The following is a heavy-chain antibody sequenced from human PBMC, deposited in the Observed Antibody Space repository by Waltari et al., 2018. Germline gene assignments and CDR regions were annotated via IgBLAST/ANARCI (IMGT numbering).Heavy chain of an antibody. Sequence: QLQLQESGPGLAKPSETLSLTCTVSGGSISSTNSYWGCIRQTPGKGLEWIGSIYYSGTTFKNPSLKSRVTMSIDTSRNQFSLKLSAVTAADTAMYYCARVGRWDDTSGHKAFDLWGQGTMLTVSS. J-gene: IGHJ3*01. V-gene: IGHV4-39*07. CDR1: GGSISSTNSY. CDR3: ARVGRWDDTSGHKAFDL. D-gene: IGHD6-19*01. CDR2: IYYSGTT.